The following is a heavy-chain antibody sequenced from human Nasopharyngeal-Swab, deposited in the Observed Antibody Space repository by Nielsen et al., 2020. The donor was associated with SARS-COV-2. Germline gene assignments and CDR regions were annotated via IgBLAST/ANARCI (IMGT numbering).Heavy chain of an antibody. CDR3: LRGDSRDY. D-gene: IGHD3-22*01. CDR2: ISDDSGAK. J-gene: IGHJ4*02. Sequence: GESLKISCAASGFSLSTYTMNWARRAPGKGLEWLSSISDDSGAKYHADSVKGRFTISRDNAKNSLFLEMNSLRAEDTAVYYCLRGDSRDYWGPGTLVSVSS. CDR1: GFSLSTYT. V-gene: IGHV3-21*01.